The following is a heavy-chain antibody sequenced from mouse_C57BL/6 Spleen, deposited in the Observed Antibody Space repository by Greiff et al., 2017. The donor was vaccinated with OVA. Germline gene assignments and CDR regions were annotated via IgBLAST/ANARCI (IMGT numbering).Heavy chain of an antibody. CDR2: INPNNGGT. CDR3: ARPFGALYYFDY. J-gene: IGHJ2*01. CDR1: GYTFTDYY. V-gene: IGHV1-26*01. Sequence: EVQLQQSGPELVKPGASVKISGKASGYTFTDYYMNWVKQSHGKSLEWIGDINPNNGGTSYNQKFKGKATLTVDKSSSTAYMELRSLTSEDSAVYYCARPFGALYYFDYWGQGTTLTVSS.